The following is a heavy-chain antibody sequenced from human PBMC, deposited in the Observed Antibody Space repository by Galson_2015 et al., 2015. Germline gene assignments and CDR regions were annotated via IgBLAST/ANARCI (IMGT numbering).Heavy chain of an antibody. V-gene: IGHV3-23*01. CDR1: GFTFSSYA. CDR2: SSAGGGDT. Sequence: SLRLSCAASGFTFSSYAMSWVRQAPGKGLEWVSISSAGGGDTNYADSVKGRFTVSRDNSKNTLYLQMNSLRAEDTAVYYCAKGFGSIAVAGSRYLDYSGQGTLVTVSS. J-gene: IGHJ4*02. CDR3: AKGFGSIAVAGSRYLDY. D-gene: IGHD6-19*01.